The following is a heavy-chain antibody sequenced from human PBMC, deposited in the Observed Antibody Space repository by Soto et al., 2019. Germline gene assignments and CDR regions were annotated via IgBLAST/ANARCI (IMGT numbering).Heavy chain of an antibody. V-gene: IGHV3-11*01. Sequence: GGSLRLSCAAPGFTFSDYYMSWIRQAPGQGLEWVSYISSSGSTIYYADSVKGRFTISRDNAKNSLYLQMNSLRAEDTAVYYCARDLSGGYFDWLPNWGQGTLVNVSS. CDR2: ISSSGSTI. D-gene: IGHD3-9*01. CDR1: GFTFSDYY. J-gene: IGHJ4*02. CDR3: ARDLSGGYFDWLPN.